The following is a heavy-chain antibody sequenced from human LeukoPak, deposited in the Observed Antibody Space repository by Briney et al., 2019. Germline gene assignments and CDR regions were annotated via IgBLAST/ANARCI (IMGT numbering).Heavy chain of an antibody. CDR3: AKDYGGYCSSTSCYPEYYFDY. J-gene: IGHJ4*02. V-gene: IGHV3-30*02. Sequence: GGSLRLSCVASGFXFSSHGMHWVRQAPGKGLEWVAVIWYDGSNKYHADSVKGRFTISRDNSKNTLYLQMNSLRAEDTAVYYCAKDYGGYCSSTSCYPEYYFDYWGQGTLVTVSS. D-gene: IGHD2-2*01. CDR1: GFXFSSHG. CDR2: IWYDGSNK.